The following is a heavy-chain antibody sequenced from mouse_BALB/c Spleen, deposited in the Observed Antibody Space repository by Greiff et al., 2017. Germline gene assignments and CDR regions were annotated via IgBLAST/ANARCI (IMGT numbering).Heavy chain of an antibody. CDR2: IDPFNGGT. D-gene: IGHD2-10*01. J-gene: IGHJ4*01. V-gene: IGHV1-31*01. Sequence: VQLQQSGPELMKPGASVKISCKASGYSFTSYYMHWVKQSHGKSLEWIGYIDPFNGGTSYNQKFKGKATLTVDKSSSTAYMELRSLTSEDTAVYYCARSPFYGNYAMDYWGQGTSVTVSS. CDR1: GYSFTSYY. CDR3: ARSPFYGNYAMDY.